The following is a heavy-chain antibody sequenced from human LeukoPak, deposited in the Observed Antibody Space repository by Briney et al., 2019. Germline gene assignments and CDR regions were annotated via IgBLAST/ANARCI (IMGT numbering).Heavy chain of an antibody. CDR3: ARGGGYSSSLPFDY. CDR1: GFTFSSYA. CDR2: ISYDGSNK. D-gene: IGHD6-13*01. J-gene: IGHJ4*02. V-gene: IGHV3-30*07. Sequence: GGSLRLSCAASGFTFSSYAMHWVRQAPSKGLEWVAVISYDGSNKYYADSVKGRFTISRDNSKNTLYLQMNSLRAEHTAVYYCARGGGYSSSLPFDYWGQGTLVTVSS.